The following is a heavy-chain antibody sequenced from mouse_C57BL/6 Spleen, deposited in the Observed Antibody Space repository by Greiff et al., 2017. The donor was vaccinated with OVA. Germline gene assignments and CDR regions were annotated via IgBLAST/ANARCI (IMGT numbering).Heavy chain of an antibody. V-gene: IGHV1-85*01. CDR3: ERAGVVAKGYAMDY. D-gene: IGHD1-1*01. Sequence: VQLQQSGPELVKPGASVKLSCTASGYTFTSYDINWVQQRPGQGLAWIGWIYPRDGSTKYHEKFKGKATLTVDTSSSTAYMELHSLTSEDSAVYCCERAGVVAKGYAMDYWGQGTSVTVSS. J-gene: IGHJ4*01. CDR2: IYPRDGST. CDR1: GYTFTSYD.